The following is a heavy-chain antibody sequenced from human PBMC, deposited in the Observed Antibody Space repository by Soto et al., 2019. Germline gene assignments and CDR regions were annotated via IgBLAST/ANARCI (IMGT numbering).Heavy chain of an antibody. CDR3: ASAPGVVATIQYYFDY. CDR2: INHSGST. J-gene: IGHJ4*02. D-gene: IGHD5-12*01. CDR1: GGSFSGYY. V-gene: IGHV4-34*01. Sequence: QVQLQQWGTGLLKPSETLSLTCAVYGGSFSGYYWSWIRQPPGKGLEWIGEINHSGSTNYNPSLKGRVTISVDTSKHHFSLKLRSVTAADTAVYYCASAPGVVATIQYYFDYGGQGTLVTVSS.